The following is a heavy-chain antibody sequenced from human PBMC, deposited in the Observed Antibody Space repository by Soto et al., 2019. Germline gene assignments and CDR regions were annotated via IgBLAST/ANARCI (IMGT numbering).Heavy chain of an antibody. CDR2: IYHSGST. CDR1: GGSINSYY. J-gene: IGHJ6*02. CDR3: ARHPLTLLRGVNYYNYYGMDV. V-gene: IGHV4-59*08. D-gene: IGHD3-10*01. Sequence: SETLSLTCTVSGGSINSYYWSWIRQSPGKGLEWIGYIYHSGSTNYNPSVKGRVTISLDTSRNQFSLKLNSVTAADTAVYYCARHPLTLLRGVNYYNYYGMDVWGQGTTVTV.